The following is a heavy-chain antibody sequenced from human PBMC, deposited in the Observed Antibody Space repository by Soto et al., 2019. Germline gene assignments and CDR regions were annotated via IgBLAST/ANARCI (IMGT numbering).Heavy chain of an antibody. J-gene: IGHJ4*02. CDR2: INHSGST. CDR1: GGSFSGYY. Sequence: SETLSLTCAVYGGSFSGYYWSWIRQPPGKGLEWIGEINHSGSTNYNPSLKSRVTISVDTSKNQFSLKLSSVTAADTAVYYCARALSKGHLGEFLNSYFDYWGQGTLVTVSS. D-gene: IGHD3-16*01. CDR3: ARALSKGHLGEFLNSYFDY. V-gene: IGHV4-34*01.